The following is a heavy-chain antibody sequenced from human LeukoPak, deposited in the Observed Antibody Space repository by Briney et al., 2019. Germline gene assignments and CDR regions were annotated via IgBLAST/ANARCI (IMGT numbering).Heavy chain of an antibody. CDR2: ISYDGSNK. J-gene: IGHJ4*02. Sequence: GGSLRLSCAASGFTFSSYAMRWVRQTPGKGLEWVAVISYDGSNKYYADSVKGRFTISRDNSKNTLYLQMNSLRAEDTAVYYCARDSSGWYSPYFDYWGQGTLVTVSS. V-gene: IGHV3-30*04. CDR3: ARDSSGWYSPYFDY. D-gene: IGHD6-19*01. CDR1: GFTFSSYA.